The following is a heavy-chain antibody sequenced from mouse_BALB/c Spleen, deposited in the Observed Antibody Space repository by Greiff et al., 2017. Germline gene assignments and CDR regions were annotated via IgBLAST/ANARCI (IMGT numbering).Heavy chain of an antibody. CDR3: ARSGGNYAAMDY. CDR2: INPSSGYT. Sequence: VQLQQSGAELARPGASVKMSCKASGYTFTSYTMHWEKQRPGQGLEWIGYINPSSGYTNYNQKFKDKATLTADKSSSTAYMQLSSLTSEDSAVYYCARSGGNYAAMDYWGQGTSVTVSS. D-gene: IGHD2-1*01. V-gene: IGHV1-4*01. J-gene: IGHJ4*01. CDR1: GYTFTSYT.